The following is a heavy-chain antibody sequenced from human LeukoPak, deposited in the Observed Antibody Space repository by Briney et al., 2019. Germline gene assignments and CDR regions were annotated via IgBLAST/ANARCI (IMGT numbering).Heavy chain of an antibody. Sequence: PGGSLRLSCAASGFSFSDYYMTWIRQAPGKGLEWVSYISPSSTHTPYADSVKGRFTISRDNAENSLYLQMNSLRAEDTALYYCARAFPKMAPGVDYWGQGTLVTVSS. J-gene: IGHJ4*02. CDR1: GFSFSDYY. CDR3: ARAFPKMAPGVDY. D-gene: IGHD5-24*01. V-gene: IGHV3-11*05. CDR2: ISPSSTHT.